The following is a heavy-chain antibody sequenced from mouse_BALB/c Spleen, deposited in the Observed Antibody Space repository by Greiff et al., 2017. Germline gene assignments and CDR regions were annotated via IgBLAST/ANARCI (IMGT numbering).Heavy chain of an antibody. D-gene: IGHD2-14*01. V-gene: IGHV5-4*02. CDR1: GFTFSDYY. J-gene: IGHJ3*01. CDR3: ARDKNYRYDGWFAY. CDR2: ISDGGSYT. Sequence: EVQGVESGGGLVKPGGSLKLSCAASGFTFSDYYMYWVRQTPEKRLEWVATISDGGSYTYYPDSVKGRFTISRDNAKNNLYLQMSSLKSEDTAMYYCARDKNYRYDGWFAYWGQGTLVTVSA.